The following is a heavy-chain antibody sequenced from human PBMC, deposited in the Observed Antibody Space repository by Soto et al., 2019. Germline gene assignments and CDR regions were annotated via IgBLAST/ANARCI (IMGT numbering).Heavy chain of an antibody. V-gene: IGHV4-30-2*01. D-gene: IGHD1-26*01. CDR1: GGSISSGGYS. CDR2: IYHSGST. J-gene: IGHJ4*02. CDR3: ARGPIVGATKAFDY. Sequence: KPSETLSLTCAVSGGSISSGGYSWSWIRQPPGKGLEWIGYIYHSGSTYYNPSLKSRVTISVDRSKNQFSLKLSSVTAADTAVYYCARGPIVGATKAFDYWGQGTLVTVSS.